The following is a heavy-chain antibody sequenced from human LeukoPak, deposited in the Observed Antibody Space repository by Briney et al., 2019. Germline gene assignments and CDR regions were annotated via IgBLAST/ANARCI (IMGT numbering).Heavy chain of an antibody. J-gene: IGHJ4*02. Sequence: GASLRLSCAASGFTFSSYAMTWVRQAPGKGLEWVSTISGSAGSTYYADSVKGRFTISRDNSKNTLYLQMNSLRVEDTAVYYCASPGLGSSSWFWKDWDQGTLVTVSS. D-gene: IGHD6-13*01. CDR3: ASPGLGSSSWFWKD. CDR1: GFTFSSYA. V-gene: IGHV3-23*01. CDR2: ISGSAGST.